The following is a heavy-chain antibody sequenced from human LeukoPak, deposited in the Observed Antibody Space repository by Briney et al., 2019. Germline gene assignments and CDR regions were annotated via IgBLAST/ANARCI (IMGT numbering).Heavy chain of an antibody. CDR3: ARGGARIAAAGILF. J-gene: IGHJ4*02. CDR1: GFTFDDYG. Sequence: PGGSLRLSCAASGFTFDDYGMSWVRQAPGKGLEWIGEINHSGSTNYNPSLKSRVTISVDTSKNQFSLKLSSVTAADTAVYYCARGGARIAAAGILFWGQGTLVTVSS. CDR2: INHSGST. V-gene: IGHV4-34*01. D-gene: IGHD6-13*01.